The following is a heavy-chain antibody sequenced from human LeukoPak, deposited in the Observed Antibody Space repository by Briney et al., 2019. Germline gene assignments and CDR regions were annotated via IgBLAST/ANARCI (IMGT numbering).Heavy chain of an antibody. CDR2: ITDSGGHT. Sequence: GGSLRLSCAASGFTFSTYAMSWVRQAPGKGLEWVSAITDSGGHTYYADSVKGRFTISRDNSKNTLYLQMNSLRAEDTAVYYCAKDSGGEYYDILTGYLYYFDYWGQGTLVTVSS. J-gene: IGHJ4*02. V-gene: IGHV3-23*01. CDR1: GFTFSTYA. CDR3: AKDSGGEYYDILTGYLYYFDY. D-gene: IGHD3-9*01.